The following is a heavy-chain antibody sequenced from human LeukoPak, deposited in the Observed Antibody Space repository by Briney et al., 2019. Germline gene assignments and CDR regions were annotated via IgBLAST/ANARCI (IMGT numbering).Heavy chain of an antibody. CDR2: IHRSGSP. CDR1: GGSISNTNW. D-gene: IGHD1-14*01. CDR3: AREILGGFNPGAY. Sequence: SGTLSLTCGVSGGSISNTNWWTWVRQPPGKGLEWIGEIHRSGSPNYNPSLQSRVTISIDRSRNQIVLELSSVTAADTAVYYCAREILGGFNPGAYWGQGTLVTVSS. V-gene: IGHV4-4*02. J-gene: IGHJ4*02.